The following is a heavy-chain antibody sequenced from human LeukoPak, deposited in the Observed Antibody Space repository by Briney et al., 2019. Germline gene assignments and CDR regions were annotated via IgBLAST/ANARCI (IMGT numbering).Heavy chain of an antibody. CDR3: ARDRAYNTFDY. CDR1: GFTSSSSW. CDR2: IKEDGSQK. V-gene: IGHV3-7*01. Sequence: PGGSLRPSCAASGFTSSSSWMTWVRQAPGKGLEWVANIKEDGSQKNYVDSVKGRFTISRDNAKNSLYLQMNSLRVEDTAVYYCARDRAYNTFDYWGQGTLVTVSS. D-gene: IGHD2-21*01. J-gene: IGHJ4*02.